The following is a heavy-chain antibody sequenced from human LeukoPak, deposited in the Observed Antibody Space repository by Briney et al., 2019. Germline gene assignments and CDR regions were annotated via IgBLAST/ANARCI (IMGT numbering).Heavy chain of an antibody. CDR3: ARDGSYGSGSPDS. CDR1: GFTFSSYW. D-gene: IGHD3-10*01. J-gene: IGHJ5*01. CDR2: IKRDGSEK. V-gene: IGHV3-7*01. Sequence: GGSLRLSCAASGFTFSSYWMTWVRQAAGKGLEWVANIKRDGSEKYYVDSVKGRFTISRDNAKNSVYLQMNSLRAADTAVYYCARDGSYGSGSPDSWGQGTLVTVSS.